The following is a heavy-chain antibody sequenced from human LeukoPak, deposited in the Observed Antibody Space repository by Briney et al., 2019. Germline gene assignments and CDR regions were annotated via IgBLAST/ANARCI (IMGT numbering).Heavy chain of an antibody. V-gene: IGHV4-61*05. CDR1: GGSISSSGYY. J-gene: IGHJ4*02. Sequence: SETLSLTCTVSGGSISSSGYYWSWIRQPPEKGLEWIGYIYYSGSTNYNPSLKSRVTISVDTSKNQFSLKLSSVTAADTAVYYCARLRSSYLLFDYWGQGTLVTVSS. CDR3: ARLRSSYLLFDY. D-gene: IGHD6-6*01. CDR2: IYYSGST.